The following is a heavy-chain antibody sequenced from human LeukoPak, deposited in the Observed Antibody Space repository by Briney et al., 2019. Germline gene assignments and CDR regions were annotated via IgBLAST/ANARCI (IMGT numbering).Heavy chain of an antibody. CDR3: AGEEASGSYDY. J-gene: IGHJ4*02. CDR1: GYTFTSYY. CDR2: INPSGGST. V-gene: IGHV1-46*01. Sequence: ASVKVSCKASGYTFTSYYMHWVRQAPGQGLEWMGIINPSGGSTSYAQKFQGRVTTTRDTSTSTVYMELSSLRSEDTAVYYCAGEEASGSYDYWGQGTLVTVSS. D-gene: IGHD3-10*01.